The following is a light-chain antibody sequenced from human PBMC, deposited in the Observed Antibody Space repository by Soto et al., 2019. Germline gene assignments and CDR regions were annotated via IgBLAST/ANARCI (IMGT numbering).Light chain of an antibody. Sequence: EIVFTHYPVTLSFSPGEISTLSCRASQSLSSSYLAWYQQKPGQAPRLLIYGSFSRATGTPDRFSGSGSGTDFTLTISRLEPEDSAVYYCQQYGTLITFGQGTRLEIK. CDR2: GSF. CDR3: QQYGTLIT. J-gene: IGKJ5*01. V-gene: IGKV3-20*01. CDR1: QSLSSSY.